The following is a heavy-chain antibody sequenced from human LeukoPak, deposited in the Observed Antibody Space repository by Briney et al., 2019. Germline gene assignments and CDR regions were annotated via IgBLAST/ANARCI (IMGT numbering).Heavy chain of an antibody. Sequence: GGSLRLSCAASGFTFSRDWMHWVRQAPGKGLVWVSRMNSDESTTNYADSVKGRFTISRDNSKNTLYLQMNSLRAEDTAVYYCVRALMGTSDHWGQGSLVTVSS. CDR1: GFTFSRDW. CDR2: MNSDESTT. V-gene: IGHV3-74*01. CDR3: VRALMGTSDH. D-gene: IGHD7-27*01. J-gene: IGHJ4*02.